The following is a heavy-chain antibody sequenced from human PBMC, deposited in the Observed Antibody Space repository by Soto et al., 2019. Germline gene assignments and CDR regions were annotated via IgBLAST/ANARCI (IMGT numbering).Heavy chain of an antibody. D-gene: IGHD2-2*03. CDR1: GDSTSSTPYS. J-gene: IGHJ4*02. CDR3: ARHKWNGYWVFDY. CDR2: TFYIGTT. V-gene: IGHV4-39*01. Sequence: PSETLSLTCTVSGDSTSSTPYSWGWIRQPPGKGLEWIGSTFYIGTTYYNPSLQSRVTISLDTSMNQFSLRLSSVTAADTAVYYCARHKWNGYWVFDYWGQGTLVTVSS.